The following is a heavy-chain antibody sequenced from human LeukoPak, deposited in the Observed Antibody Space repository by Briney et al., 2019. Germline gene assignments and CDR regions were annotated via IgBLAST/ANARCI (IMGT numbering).Heavy chain of an antibody. CDR2: INWNGGST. Sequence: ESLRLSCAASGFTFDEYGMSWVRQAPRKGLEWVSGINWNGGSTGYADSVKGRFTISRDNAKNSLYLQMNSLRAEDTALYYCARDLVAVAGTLRFDPWGQGTLVTVSS. CDR1: GFTFDEYG. J-gene: IGHJ5*02. CDR3: ARDLVAVAGTLRFDP. D-gene: IGHD6-19*01. V-gene: IGHV3-20*04.